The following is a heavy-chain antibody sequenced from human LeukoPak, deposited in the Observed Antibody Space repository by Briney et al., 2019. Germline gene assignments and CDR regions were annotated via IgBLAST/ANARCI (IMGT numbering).Heavy chain of an antibody. CDR2: IIPIFGTA. D-gene: IGHD3-22*01. CDR3: ARDDYDSSGYYYGGYYYGMDV. Sequence: ASVKVSCKASGGTFSSYAISWVRQAPGQGLEWMGGIIPIFGTANYAQKFQGRVTITADESTSTAYMELSSLRSEDTAVYYCARDDYDSSGYYYGGYYYGMDVWGQGTTVTVSS. V-gene: IGHV1-69*13. J-gene: IGHJ6*02. CDR1: GGTFSSYA.